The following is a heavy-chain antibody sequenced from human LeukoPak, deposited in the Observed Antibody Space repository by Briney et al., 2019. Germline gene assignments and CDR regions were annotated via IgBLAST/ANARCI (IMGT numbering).Heavy chain of an antibody. CDR2: IIPLFGTA. Sequence: SVKVSCKASGGTFSSYAISWVRQAPGQGLEWMGGIIPLFGTANYAQKFQGRVTITADESTSTAYMELSSLRSEDTAVYYCASGVHDYGDYVFDYWGQGTLVTVSS. J-gene: IGHJ4*02. CDR3: ASGVHDYGDYVFDY. V-gene: IGHV1-69*13. D-gene: IGHD4-17*01. CDR1: GGTFSSYA.